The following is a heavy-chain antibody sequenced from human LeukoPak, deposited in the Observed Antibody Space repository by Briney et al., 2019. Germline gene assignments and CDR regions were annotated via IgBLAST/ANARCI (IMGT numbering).Heavy chain of an antibody. J-gene: IGHJ4*02. V-gene: IGHV3-48*04. CDR3: ARESGWLRGFDY. D-gene: IGHD5-12*01. Sequence: GGSLRLSCAASGFTFSSYSMNWVRQAPGRGLEWLSYISAASSTIYYADSVKGRFTISRDNAKNSLYLQMNSLRAEDTAVYYCARESGWLRGFDYWGQGTLVTVSS. CDR2: ISAASSTI. CDR1: GFTFSSYS.